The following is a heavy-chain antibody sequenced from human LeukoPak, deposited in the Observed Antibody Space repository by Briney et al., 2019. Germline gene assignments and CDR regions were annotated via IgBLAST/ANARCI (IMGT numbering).Heavy chain of an antibody. J-gene: IGHJ4*02. Sequence: GGSLRLSCAASGFTFSSYAMSWVRQPAGKGLEWVSAISASGGSTYYADSVEGRFTIPSNNSKNTMYLQMNSLRAEDTAVYYCAKDSEQWMGSADFDYWGQGTLVTVSS. V-gene: IGHV3-23*01. CDR3: AKDSEQWMGSADFDY. D-gene: IGHD6-19*01. CDR2: ISASGGST. CDR1: GFTFSSYA.